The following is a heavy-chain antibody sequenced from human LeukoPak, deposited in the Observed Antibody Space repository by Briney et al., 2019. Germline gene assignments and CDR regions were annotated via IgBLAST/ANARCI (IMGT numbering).Heavy chain of an antibody. D-gene: IGHD2-15*01. Sequence: GGSLRLSCAASGFTFSSYAMSWVRQAPGKGLEWVSFISGSGGSTNYADSVKGRFTISRDNSKNTVYLQMNTLRAEDTALYYCAKHSDCSGSTCYKFDYGGQGSLVTASS. CDR1: GFTFSSYA. CDR2: ISGSGGST. CDR3: AKHSDCSGSTCYKFDY. J-gene: IGHJ4*02. V-gene: IGHV3-23*01.